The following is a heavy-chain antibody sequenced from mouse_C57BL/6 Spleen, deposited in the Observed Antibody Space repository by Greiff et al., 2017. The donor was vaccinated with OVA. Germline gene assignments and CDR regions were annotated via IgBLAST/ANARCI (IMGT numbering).Heavy chain of an antibody. CDR1: GFTFSDYG. J-gene: IGHJ1*03. CDR2: ISSGSSTI. V-gene: IGHV5-17*01. Sequence: EVKLMESGGGLVKPGGSLKLSCAASGFTFSDYGMHWVRQAPEKGLEWVAYISSGSSTIYYADTVKGRFTISRDNAKNTLFLQMTSLRSEDTAMYYCARYYGSSYAYFDVWGTGTTVTVSS. D-gene: IGHD1-1*01. CDR3: ARYYGSSYAYFDV.